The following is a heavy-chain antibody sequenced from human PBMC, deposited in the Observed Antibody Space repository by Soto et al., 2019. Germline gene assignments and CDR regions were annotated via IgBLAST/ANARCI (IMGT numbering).Heavy chain of an antibody. CDR1: GFTFSSYG. V-gene: IGHV3-30*18. CDR2: ISYDGSNK. CDR3: AKSDRITGALPLRYYYGMDV. Sequence: QVQLVESGGGVVQPGRSLRLSCAASGFTFSSYGMHWVRQAPGKGLEWVAVISYDGSNKYYADSVKGRFTISRDNSKNTLYLQMNSLRAEYTAVYYCAKSDRITGALPLRYYYGMDVWGQGTTVTVSS. J-gene: IGHJ6*02. D-gene: IGHD1-20*01.